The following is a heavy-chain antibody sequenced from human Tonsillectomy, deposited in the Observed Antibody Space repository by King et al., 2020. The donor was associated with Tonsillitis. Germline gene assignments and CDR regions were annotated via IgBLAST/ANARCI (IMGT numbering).Heavy chain of an antibody. Sequence: VQLVESGGGLVQPGGSLRLSCAASGFTFSSYAMTWARQAPGKGLEWVSVISGNGGSTSYADSVKGRFTISRDNSKNTLYLQMHSLRAEDTAVYYCAKTPITVAGTGIDWFDPWGQGTLVTVS. J-gene: IGHJ5*02. D-gene: IGHD6-19*01. V-gene: IGHV3-23*04. CDR2: ISGNGGST. CDR1: GFTFSSYA. CDR3: AKTPITVAGTGIDWFDP.